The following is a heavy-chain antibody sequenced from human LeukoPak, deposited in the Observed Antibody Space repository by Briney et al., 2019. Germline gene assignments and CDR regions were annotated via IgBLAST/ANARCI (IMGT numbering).Heavy chain of an antibody. CDR2: INQDGRDK. D-gene: IGHD1-1*01. Sequence: GGSLRLSCAAPGFTVSNYWMTWLRQATGKGLEWVALINQDGRDKKYVDSVKGRFSVSRDNAENSVFLQMDSLRAEDTAFYYCVVTTRSRSFDYWGQGTLVTVSS. V-gene: IGHV3-7*01. CDR3: VVTTRSRSFDY. CDR1: GFTVSNYW. J-gene: IGHJ4*02.